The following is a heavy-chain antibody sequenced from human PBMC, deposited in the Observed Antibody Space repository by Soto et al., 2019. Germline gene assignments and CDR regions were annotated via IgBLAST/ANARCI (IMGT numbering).Heavy chain of an antibody. Sequence: VGPLRVSCGASGFTFSSYGMHWVRQATGKGLEWVAVISYDGSNKYYADSVKGRFTISRDNSKNTLYLQMNSLRAEDTAVYYCETQWQTSGYDPRGDYWGQGTLVTVSS. CDR1: GFTFSSYG. J-gene: IGHJ4*02. CDR3: ETQWQTSGYDPRGDY. D-gene: IGHD5-12*01. CDR2: ISYDGSNK. V-gene: IGHV3-30*03.